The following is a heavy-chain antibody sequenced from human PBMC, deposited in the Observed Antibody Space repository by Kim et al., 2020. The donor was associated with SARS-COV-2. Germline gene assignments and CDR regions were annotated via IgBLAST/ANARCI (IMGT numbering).Heavy chain of an antibody. CDR3: ARDQWAHSSSWYFGASNDAFDI. Sequence: ASVKVSCKASGYTFTSYGISWVRQAPGQGLEWMGWISAYNGNTNYAQKLQGRVTMTTDTSTSTAYMELRSLRSDDTAVYYCARDQWAHSSSWYFGASNDAFDIWGQGTMVTVSS. CDR1: GYTFTSYG. J-gene: IGHJ3*02. D-gene: IGHD6-13*01. V-gene: IGHV1-18*04. CDR2: ISAYNGNT.